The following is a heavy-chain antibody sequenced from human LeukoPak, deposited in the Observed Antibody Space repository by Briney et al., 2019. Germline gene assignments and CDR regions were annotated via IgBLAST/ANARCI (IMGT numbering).Heavy chain of an antibody. J-gene: IGHJ3*02. V-gene: IGHV4-39*01. Sequence: SETLSLTCTVSGGSISSSSYYWGWIRQPPGKGPEWIGSIYYSGSTYYNPSLKSRVTISVDTSKNQFSLKLSSVTAADTAVYYCASLITAMANAFDIWGQGTMVTVSS. CDR3: ASLITAMANAFDI. CDR2: IYYSGST. CDR1: GGSISSSSYY. D-gene: IGHD5-18*01.